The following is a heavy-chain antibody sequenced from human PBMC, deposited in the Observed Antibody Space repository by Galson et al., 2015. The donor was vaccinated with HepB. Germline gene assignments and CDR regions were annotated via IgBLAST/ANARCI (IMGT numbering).Heavy chain of an antibody. D-gene: IGHD6-13*01. CDR2: IYYSGST. CDR3: ARQIAAAEPWFDP. V-gene: IGHV4-59*01. J-gene: IGHJ5*02. Sequence: SETLSLTCTVSGGSISSYYWSWIRQPPGKGLEWIGYIYYSGSTNYNPSLKSRVTISVDTSKNQFSLKLSSVTAADTAVYYCARQIAAAEPWFDPWGQGTLVTVSS. CDR1: GGSISSYY.